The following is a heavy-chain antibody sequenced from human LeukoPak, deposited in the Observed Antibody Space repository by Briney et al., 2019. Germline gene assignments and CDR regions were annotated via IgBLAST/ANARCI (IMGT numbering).Heavy chain of an antibody. CDR1: GYTFTSYD. Sequence: ASVKVSCKASGYTFTSYDIKWVRQAPGQGLEWMGWMNPNSGNTDYAQRFQGRVTMTRNTSISTAYMELSSLRSEDTAVYYCARGRYCSGGSCSNWFDPWGQGTLVTVSS. J-gene: IGHJ5*02. V-gene: IGHV1-8*01. CDR3: ARGRYCSGGSCSNWFDP. CDR2: MNPNSGNT. D-gene: IGHD2-15*01.